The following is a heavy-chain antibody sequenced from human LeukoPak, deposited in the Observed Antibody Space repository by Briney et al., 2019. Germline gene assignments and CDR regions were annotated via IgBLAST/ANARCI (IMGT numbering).Heavy chain of an antibody. V-gene: IGHV3-23*01. CDR3: ARTDSSDGMDV. CDR1: GFTFSSYA. Sequence: GGSLRLSCAASGFTFSSYAMSWVCQAPGKGLEWVSAISGSGGSTYYADSVKGRFTISRDNSKNTLYLQMNNLRAEDTAVYYCARTDSSDGMDVWGQGTTVTVSS. D-gene: IGHD3-22*01. CDR2: ISGSGGST. J-gene: IGHJ6*02.